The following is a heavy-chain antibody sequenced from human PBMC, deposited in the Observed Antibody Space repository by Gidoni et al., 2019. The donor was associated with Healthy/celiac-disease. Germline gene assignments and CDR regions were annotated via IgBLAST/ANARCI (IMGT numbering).Heavy chain of an antibody. Sequence: EVQLVESGGGLVQPGGSLRLSCAASGFTVSSNYMSWVRQAPGKGLEWVSVIYSGGSTYYADSVKGRFTISRHNSKNTLYLQMNSLRAEDTAVYYCARGYGDYGGDYYYGMDVWGQGTTVTVSS. CDR3: ARGYGDYGGDYYYGMDV. D-gene: IGHD4-17*01. J-gene: IGHJ6*02. CDR2: IYSGGST. V-gene: IGHV3-53*04. CDR1: GFTVSSNY.